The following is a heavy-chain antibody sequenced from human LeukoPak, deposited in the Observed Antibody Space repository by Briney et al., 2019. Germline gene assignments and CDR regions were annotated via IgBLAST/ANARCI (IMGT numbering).Heavy chain of an antibody. Sequence: PSETLSLTCAVYGGSFSGYYWSWIRQPPGKGLEWIGEINHSGSTSYNPSLKSRVTISVDTSKNQFSLKLSSVTAADTAVYYCARGDPTSAVAGTMNWFDPWGQGTLVTVSS. CDR1: GGSFSGYY. V-gene: IGHV4-34*01. CDR3: ARGDPTSAVAGTMNWFDP. CDR2: INHSGST. D-gene: IGHD6-19*01. J-gene: IGHJ5*02.